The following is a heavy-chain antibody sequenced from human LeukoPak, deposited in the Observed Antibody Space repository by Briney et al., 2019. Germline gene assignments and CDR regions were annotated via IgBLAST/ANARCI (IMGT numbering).Heavy chain of an antibody. CDR3: ARGVVPYYYYYMDV. D-gene: IGHD3-3*01. V-gene: IGHV4-4*09. J-gene: IGHJ6*03. CDR2: IYTSGST. Sequence: LETLSLTCTVSGGSISSYYWSWIRQPPGKGLEWIGYIYTSGSTNYNPSLKSRVTISVDTSKNQFSLKLSSVTAADTAVYYCARGVVPYYYYYMDVWGKGTTVTVSS. CDR1: GGSISSYY.